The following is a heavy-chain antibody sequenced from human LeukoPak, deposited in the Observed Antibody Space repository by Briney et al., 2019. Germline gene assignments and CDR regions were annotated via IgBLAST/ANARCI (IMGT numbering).Heavy chain of an antibody. V-gene: IGHV3-20*04. CDR3: ARVKRGRAAAGTYYYYGMDV. D-gene: IGHD6-13*01. CDR2: INWNGGRT. J-gene: IGHJ6*02. Sequence: GGSLRLSCAASGXTFDDYGMSWVRQAPGKGLEWVSGINWNGGRTGYADSVKGRFTISRDNAKNSLYLQMNSLRAEDTALYYCARVKRGRAAAGTYYYYGMDVWGQGTTVTVSS. CDR1: GXTFDDYG.